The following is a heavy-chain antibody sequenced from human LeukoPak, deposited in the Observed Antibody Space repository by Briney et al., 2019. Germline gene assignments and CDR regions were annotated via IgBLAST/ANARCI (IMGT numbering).Heavy chain of an antibody. CDR3: ARLESSGHVAY. CDR2: IYYSGST. J-gene: IGHJ4*02. CDR1: GGSISSYH. V-gene: IGHV4-59*08. D-gene: IGHD5-12*01. Sequence: SETLSLTCAVSGGSISSYHWSWIRQPPGKGLEWIGNIYYSGSTNYNPSLKSRVTISVDTSKNHFSLKLTSVTAADTAVYYSARLESSGHVAYWGPGTLVTVS.